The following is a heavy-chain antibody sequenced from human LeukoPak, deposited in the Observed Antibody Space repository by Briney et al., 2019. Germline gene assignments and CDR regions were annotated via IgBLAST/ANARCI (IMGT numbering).Heavy chain of an antibody. J-gene: IGHJ4*02. CDR2: ISGSGGST. CDR3: AKDLKTFGVVIGEDY. D-gene: IGHD3-3*01. Sequence: PGGSLRLSCAASGFTFSSYAMSWVRQAPGKGLEWVSAISGSGGSTYYTDSVKGRFTISRDNSKNTLYLQMNSLRAEDTAVYYCAKDLKTFGVVIGEDYWGQGTLVTVSS. CDR1: GFTFSSYA. V-gene: IGHV3-23*01.